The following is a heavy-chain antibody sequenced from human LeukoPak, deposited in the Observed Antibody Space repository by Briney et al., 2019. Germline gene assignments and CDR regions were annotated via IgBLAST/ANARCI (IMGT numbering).Heavy chain of an antibody. CDR3: ARHSYGDYSRYYYYMDV. CDR2: IYYSGST. J-gene: IGHJ6*03. D-gene: IGHD4-17*01. Sequence: SETLSLTCTVSGGSISSYYWSWIRQPPGKGLEWIGYIYYSGSTNYNPSLKCRVTISVDTSKNQFSLKLSSVTAADTAVYYCARHSYGDYSRYYYYMDVWGKGTTVTVSS. CDR1: GGSISSYY. V-gene: IGHV4-59*08.